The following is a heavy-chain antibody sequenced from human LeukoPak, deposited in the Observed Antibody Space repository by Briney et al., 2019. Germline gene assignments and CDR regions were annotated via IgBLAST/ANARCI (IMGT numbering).Heavy chain of an antibody. D-gene: IGHD3-10*01. V-gene: IGHV3-23*01. CDR2: ISGSGGST. CDR3: ARDYYGSGIKSDYFDY. Sequence: PGGSLRLSCAASGFTFSSYAMSWVRQAPGKGLEWVSAISGSGGSTYYADSVKGRFTISRDNSENTLYLQMNSLRAEDTAVHYCARDYYGSGIKSDYFDYWGQGTLVTVSS. J-gene: IGHJ4*02. CDR1: GFTFSSYA.